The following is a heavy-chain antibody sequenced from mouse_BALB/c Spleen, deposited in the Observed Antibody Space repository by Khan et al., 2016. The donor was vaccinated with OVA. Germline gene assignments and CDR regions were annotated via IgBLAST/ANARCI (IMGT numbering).Heavy chain of an antibody. D-gene: IGHD1-2*01. Sequence: QVQLQQSGPGLVAPSQNLSITCTVSGFSLTDYGVNWVRQPPGKGLEWLGMIWGDGSTDYNSALKSRLSISKDNSKSQVFLKMNRRQTDAAARYYGGRELRLGGFAYWGQGTLVTVSA. CDR3: GRELRLGGFAY. J-gene: IGHJ3*01. CDR2: IWGDGST. V-gene: IGHV2-6-7*01. CDR1: GFSLTDYG.